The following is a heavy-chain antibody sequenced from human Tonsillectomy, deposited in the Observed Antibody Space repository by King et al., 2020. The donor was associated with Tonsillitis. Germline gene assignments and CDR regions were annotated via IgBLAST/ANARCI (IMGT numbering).Heavy chain of an antibody. CDR3: AKEYYDSSGYYYFFDY. V-gene: IGHV3-30*02. J-gene: IGHJ4*02. D-gene: IGHD3-22*01. CDR2: IRYDGSNQ. Sequence: VQLVESGGGVVQPGGSLRLSCAVSGFTFSTYGMHWVRRAPGKGLEWVAFIRYDGSNQYYADSVKGRFTISRDNSKNTLYLQMNSLRVEDTAVYYCAKEYYDSSGYYYFFDYWGQGTLVTVSS. CDR1: GFTFSTYG.